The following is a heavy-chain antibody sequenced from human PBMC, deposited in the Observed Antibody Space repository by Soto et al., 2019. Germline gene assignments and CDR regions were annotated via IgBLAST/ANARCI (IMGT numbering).Heavy chain of an antibody. CDR3: AKGGSSSARYFDY. J-gene: IGHJ4*02. D-gene: IGHD6-6*01. CDR1: GFTLSGYG. CDR2: ISYDGRNQ. V-gene: IGHV3-30*18. Sequence: QVQVVESGGGVVQPGRSLRLSCAASGFTLSGYGMHWVRQAPGKGLEWVAVISYDGRNQYYADSVKGRFTVSRDNSKSTLYLQMDSLGVEDSAVYYCAKGGSSSARYFDYCGQGTLVTVSS.